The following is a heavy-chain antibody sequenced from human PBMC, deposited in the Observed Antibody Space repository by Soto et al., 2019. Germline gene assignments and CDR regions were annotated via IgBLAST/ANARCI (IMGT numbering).Heavy chain of an antibody. CDR3: SRGLGYSAS. CDR1: EDNFNNYA. Sequence: QVQLVQSGTDVKKPGSSVKVSCQASEDNFNNYAINWVRQAPGQGLEWMGGLVPIFLTANYAQKFQGRVTITADRSTSTAYMELSSLISEDTAVYYCSRGLGYSASWGQGTLVTVSS. CDR2: LVPIFLTA. V-gene: IGHV1-69*06. J-gene: IGHJ4*02. D-gene: IGHD7-27*01.